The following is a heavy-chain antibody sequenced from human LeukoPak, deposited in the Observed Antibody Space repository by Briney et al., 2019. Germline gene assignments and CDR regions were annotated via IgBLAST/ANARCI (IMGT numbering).Heavy chain of an antibody. Sequence: PGGSLRLSCAASGFTFSTYAMTWVRQAPGKGLQWVSGIRGSGGNTDYADSAKGRFSISRDNSKNTLYLQMNSLRGEDTAVYFCARSPLDGYKPSLAFDIWGQGTMVTVSS. CDR2: IRGSGGNT. J-gene: IGHJ3*02. CDR1: GFTFSTYA. D-gene: IGHD5-24*01. V-gene: IGHV3-23*01. CDR3: ARSPLDGYKPSLAFDI.